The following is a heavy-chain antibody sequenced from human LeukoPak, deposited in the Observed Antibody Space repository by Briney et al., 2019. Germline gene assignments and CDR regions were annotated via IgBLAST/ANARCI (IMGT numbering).Heavy chain of an antibody. Sequence: ASVKVSCKASGYTFSNYGFSWVRQAPGQGLEWMGRISAYNGNTNYAQKLQGRVTMTTDTSTSTAYMELRSLRSDDTAVYYCAREIGSGYAGYNWFDPWGQGTLVTVSS. D-gene: IGHD5-12*01. CDR1: GYTFSNYG. J-gene: IGHJ5*02. V-gene: IGHV1-18*01. CDR2: ISAYNGNT. CDR3: AREIGSGYAGYNWFDP.